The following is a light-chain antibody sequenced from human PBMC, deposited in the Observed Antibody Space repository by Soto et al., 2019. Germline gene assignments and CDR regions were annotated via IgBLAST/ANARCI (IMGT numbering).Light chain of an antibody. CDR3: SSYTTSTSWV. CDR1: SSDVGSYNY. CDR2: EVN. V-gene: IGLV2-14*01. Sequence: QSVLTQPASVSGSPGQSITISCTGTSSDVGSYNYVSWYRQSPGEAPKLIIYEVNNRPSGVSNRFSGSKSGDTASLTISGLQAEDEADYYCSSYTTSTSWVFGGGTKLTVL. J-gene: IGLJ3*02.